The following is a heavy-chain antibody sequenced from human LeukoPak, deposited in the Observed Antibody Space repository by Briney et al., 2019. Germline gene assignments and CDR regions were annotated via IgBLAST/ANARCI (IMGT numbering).Heavy chain of an antibody. V-gene: IGHV1-46*01. Sequence: ASVKVSCKASGYTFTSYYMHWMRQAPGQGPEWMGIINPSGDNTNYAQKFQGRVTMTRDTSTSTVYMELSSLRSEDTAVYYCVRDYYGSGTQAYNWFDPWGQGTLVTVSS. CDR3: VRDYYGSGTQAYNWFDP. CDR2: INPSGDNT. J-gene: IGHJ5*02. D-gene: IGHD3-10*01. CDR1: GYTFTSYY.